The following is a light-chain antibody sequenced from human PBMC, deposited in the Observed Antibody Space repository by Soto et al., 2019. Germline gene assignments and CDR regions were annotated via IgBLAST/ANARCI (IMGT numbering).Light chain of an antibody. CDR1: SSDVGYDNY. CDR2: EVS. J-gene: IGLJ3*02. V-gene: IGLV2-14*01. CDR3: TSHTASSTWV. Sequence: QSALTQPASVSGSPGQSITISCTGTSSDVGYDNYVSWFQQHPGKATKLMIYEVSRRPSGVSNRFSGSKSANTASLTISGLQAEDEADYYCTSHTASSTWVFGGGTKVTVL.